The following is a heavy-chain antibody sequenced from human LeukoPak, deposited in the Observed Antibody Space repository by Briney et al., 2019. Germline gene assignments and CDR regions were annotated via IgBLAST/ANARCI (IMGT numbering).Heavy chain of an antibody. CDR1: GFTFSSYW. CDR2: INPDGRST. CDR3: VKYGDYKFDP. Sequence: GGTLRLSCAASGFTFSSYWMHWVRQPPGKGLLWVSRINPDGRSTGYADAVKGRFTISRDNAKNTLYLQMNSLRAEDTAVYYCVKYGDYKFDPWGQGTLATVSS. J-gene: IGHJ5*02. D-gene: IGHD4-17*01. V-gene: IGHV3-74*01.